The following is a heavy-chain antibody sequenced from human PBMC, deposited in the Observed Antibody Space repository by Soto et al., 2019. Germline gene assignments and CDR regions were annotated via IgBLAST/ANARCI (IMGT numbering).Heavy chain of an antibody. CDR3: ARGRGGDYYYYMDV. CDR1: GGYFGGFY. V-gene: IGHV4-34*01. J-gene: IGHJ6*03. Sequence: PSVTLSLTCAVYGGYFGGFYCSWIRQHPGKGLEWIGEINHSGSTNYNPSLESRVTISVDTSKNQFSLKLSSVTAADTAVYYCARGRGGDYYYYMDVWGKGTTVTVSS. CDR2: INHSGST. D-gene: IGHD3-16*01.